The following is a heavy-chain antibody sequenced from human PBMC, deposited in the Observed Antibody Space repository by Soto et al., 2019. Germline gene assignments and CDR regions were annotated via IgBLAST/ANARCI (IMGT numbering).Heavy chain of an antibody. CDR1: GGSISSSSYY. J-gene: IGHJ4*02. CDR2: IYYSGST. CDR3: ARFGVGYRSSNSCSSFDY. Sequence: PSETLSLTCTVSGGSISSSSYYWGWIRQPPGKGLEWIGSIYYSGSTYYNPSLKSRVTISVDTSKNQFSLKLSSVTAADTAVYYCARFGVGYRSSNSCSSFDYWGQGTLVTVSS. D-gene: IGHD2-2*01. V-gene: IGHV4-39*01.